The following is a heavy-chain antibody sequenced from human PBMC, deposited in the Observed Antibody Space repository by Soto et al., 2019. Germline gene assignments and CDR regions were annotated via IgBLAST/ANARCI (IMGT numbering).Heavy chain of an antibody. D-gene: IGHD2-21*02. CDR2: ISGSGGST. CDR3: AKGHIVVVTATPTG. Sequence: EVQLLESGGGLVQPGGSLRLSCAASGFTFSSYAMSWVRQAPGKGLEWVSAISGSGGSTYYADSVKGRFTSSRDNSKNTLYLQMNSLRAEDTAVYYCAKGHIVVVTATPTGWGQGTLVTVSS. J-gene: IGHJ4*02. V-gene: IGHV3-23*01. CDR1: GFTFSSYA.